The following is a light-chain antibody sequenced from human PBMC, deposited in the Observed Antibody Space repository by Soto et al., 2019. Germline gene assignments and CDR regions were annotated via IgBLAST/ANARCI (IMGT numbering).Light chain of an antibody. CDR2: TNN. Sequence: QSVLTQPPSASGTPGQRVTISCSGSSSNIGSNTVNWYQQLPGTAPKLLIYTNNHRPSGVPDRFSGSKSGNSASLAISGLLSEEEADYYCAAWDDSLNGSWVFGGGTKLTVL. CDR3: AAWDDSLNGSWV. V-gene: IGLV1-44*01. J-gene: IGLJ3*02. CDR1: SSNIGSNT.